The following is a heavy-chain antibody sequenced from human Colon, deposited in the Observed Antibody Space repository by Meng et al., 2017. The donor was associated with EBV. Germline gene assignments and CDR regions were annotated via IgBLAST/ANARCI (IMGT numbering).Heavy chain of an antibody. D-gene: IGHD2-8*02. Sequence: LQGPAPAPGNLLRTLALTSSAPGGSFSSNDYHWSWIRQPPGKGLEWIGCMYDSGSAKYNPSLNSRVTISIDTTRNHFVLKLTSVTAADTAVYYCAYYFVGRGGTGSWGQGTLVTVSS. V-gene: IGHV4-61*03. CDR2: MYDSGSA. J-gene: IGHJ5*02. CDR1: GGSFSSNDYH. CDR3: AYYFVGRGGTGS.